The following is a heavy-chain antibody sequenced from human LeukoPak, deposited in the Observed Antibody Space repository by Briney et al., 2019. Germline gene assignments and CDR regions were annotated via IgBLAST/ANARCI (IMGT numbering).Heavy chain of an antibody. V-gene: IGHV3-66*01. Sequence: GGSLRLSCAASGFTLRSYTMNWVRQAPGRGLEWVSVIYSGGSTCYADSVKGRFTISRDNSKNTLYLQMNSLRAEDTAVYYCARDISTRTYYDILTGYSLWGQGTLVTVSS. CDR2: IYSGGST. D-gene: IGHD3-9*01. CDR1: GFTLRSYT. CDR3: ARDISTRTYYDILTGYSL. J-gene: IGHJ4*02.